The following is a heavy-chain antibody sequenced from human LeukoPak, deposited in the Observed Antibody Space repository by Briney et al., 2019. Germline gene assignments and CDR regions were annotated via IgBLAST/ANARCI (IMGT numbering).Heavy chain of an antibody. Sequence: RPGGSLRLSCAASGFTFDDYGMSWVRQAPGKGLEWVSGINWNGGSTGYADSVKGRFTISRDNAKNSLYLQMNSLRAEDTAVYYCAREAIVVVPAANYYYYYMDVWGKGTTVTVSS. CDR1: GFTFDDYG. V-gene: IGHV3-20*04. J-gene: IGHJ6*03. D-gene: IGHD2-2*01. CDR2: INWNGGST. CDR3: AREAIVVVPAANYYYYYMDV.